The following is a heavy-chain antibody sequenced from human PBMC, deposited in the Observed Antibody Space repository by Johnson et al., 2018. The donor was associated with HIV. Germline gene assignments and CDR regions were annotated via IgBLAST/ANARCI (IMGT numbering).Heavy chain of an antibody. J-gene: IGHJ3*02. CDR1: GFTFSDYY. CDR2: ISSSGST. Sequence: QVQLVESGGGLVKPGGSLRLSCAASGFTFSDYYMSWIRQAPGKGLEWVSYISSSGSTSYADSVKGRFTISRDNAKNTLYLEMNSLRTEDTALYYCARQTLRAFDIWGQGTMVTVSS. CDR3: ARQTLRAFDI. V-gene: IGHV3-11*06.